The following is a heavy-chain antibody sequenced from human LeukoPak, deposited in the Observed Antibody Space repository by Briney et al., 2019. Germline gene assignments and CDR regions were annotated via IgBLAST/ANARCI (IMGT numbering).Heavy chain of an antibody. V-gene: IGHV1-69*04. CDR1: GGTFSSYA. CDR2: IIPILGIA. Sequence: GASVKVSCKASGGTFSSYAISWVRQAPGQGLEWMGRIIPILGIANYAQKFQGRVTITADKSTSTASMELSSLRSEDTAVYYCARVGAHYGMDVWGQGTTVTVSS. CDR3: ARVGAHYGMDV. J-gene: IGHJ6*02. D-gene: IGHD1-26*01.